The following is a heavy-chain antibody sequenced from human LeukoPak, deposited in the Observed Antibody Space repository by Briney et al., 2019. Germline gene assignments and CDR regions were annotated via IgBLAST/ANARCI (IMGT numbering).Heavy chain of an antibody. Sequence: ASVKVSCKASGYTFTGYYMHWVRQAPGQGLEWMGRINPNSGGTNYAQKFQGRVTMTRDTSISTAYMELSRLRSDDTAVYYCARGKDYYDSSGYCLGYYFDYWGQGTLVTVSS. D-gene: IGHD3-22*01. CDR3: ARGKDYYDSSGYCLGYYFDY. CDR2: INPNSGGT. CDR1: GYTFTGYY. V-gene: IGHV1-2*06. J-gene: IGHJ4*02.